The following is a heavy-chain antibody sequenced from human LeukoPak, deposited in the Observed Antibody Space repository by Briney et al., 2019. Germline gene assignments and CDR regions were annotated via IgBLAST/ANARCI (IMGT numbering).Heavy chain of an antibody. J-gene: IGHJ6*03. D-gene: IGHD3-16*01. Sequence: SETLSLTCTVSGGSISSYYWSWLRQPPGKGLEWIGYIYYSGSTNYNPSLKSRVTISVDTSKNQFSLKLSSVTAADTAVYYCARGGARYYYMDVWGKGTTVTVSS. CDR2: IYYSGST. V-gene: IGHV4-59*01. CDR1: GGSISSYY. CDR3: ARGGARYYYMDV.